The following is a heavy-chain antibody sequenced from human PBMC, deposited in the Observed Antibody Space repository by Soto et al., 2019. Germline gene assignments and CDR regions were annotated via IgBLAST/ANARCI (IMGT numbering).Heavy chain of an antibody. J-gene: IGHJ6*02. CDR3: ARDPSDYYYYGMDV. CDR1: GFTFSSYS. CDR2: ISSSSSTI. V-gene: IGHV3-48*02. Sequence: EVQLVESGGGLVQPGGSPRLSCAASGFTFSSYSMNWVRQAPGKGLEWVSYISSSSSTIYYADSVKGRFTISRDNAKNSLYLQMNSLRDEDTAVYYCARDPSDYYYYGMDVWGQGTTVTVSS.